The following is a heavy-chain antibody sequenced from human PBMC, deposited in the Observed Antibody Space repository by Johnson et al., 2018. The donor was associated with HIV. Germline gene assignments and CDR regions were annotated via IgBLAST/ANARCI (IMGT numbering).Heavy chain of an antibody. CDR3: AKVYSVGATLLAAFDI. CDR2: ISGSGGST. Sequence: VQLVESGGGVVQPGGSLRLSCAASGFTFSTYAMSWVRQAPGKGPEWVSSISGSGGSTSYADSVKGRFTSSRDNSKNTLYLQMNSLRVEDTAVYYCAKVYSVGATLLAAFDIWGQGTMVTVSS. CDR1: GFTFSTYA. J-gene: IGHJ3*02. D-gene: IGHD1-26*01. V-gene: IGHV3-23*04.